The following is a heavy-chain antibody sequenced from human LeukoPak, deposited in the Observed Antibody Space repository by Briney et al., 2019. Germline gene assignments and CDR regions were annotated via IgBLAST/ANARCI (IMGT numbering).Heavy chain of an antibody. CDR2: ISSSSSYI. CDR3: AREATLRGFDY. J-gene: IGHJ4*02. V-gene: IGHV3-21*01. Sequence: GGSLRLSCAASGFTFSSYSMNWVRQAPGKGLEWVSSISSSSSYIYYADSVKGRFTISRDNAKNSLYLQMNSRRAEDTAVYYCAREATLRGFDYWGQGTLVTVSS. CDR1: GFTFSSYS.